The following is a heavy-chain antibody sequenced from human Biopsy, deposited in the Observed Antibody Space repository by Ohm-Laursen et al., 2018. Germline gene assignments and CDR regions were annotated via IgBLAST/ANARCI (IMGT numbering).Heavy chain of an antibody. J-gene: IGHJ1*01. D-gene: IGHD3-9*01. CDR3: ATKLTGYFHH. CDR1: GYSFTSYY. Sequence: SSVKVSCQVSGYSFTSYYMHWARQAPGQGLEWQGGDIPILGQGNYAQKFQDRVSVDADTSTSTATMELRSLRSDDTAVYYCATKLTGYFHHWGQGTLVIVSS. V-gene: IGHV1-69*06. CDR2: DIPILGQG.